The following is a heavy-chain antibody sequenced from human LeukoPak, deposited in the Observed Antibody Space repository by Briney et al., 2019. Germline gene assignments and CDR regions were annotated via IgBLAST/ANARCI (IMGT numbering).Heavy chain of an antibody. CDR3: ARYRSLGH. D-gene: IGHD1-14*01. CDR2: IKEDGSEK. Sequence: GGSLRLSCAASGFTFSSSWMSSVRQAPGKGLEWVANIKEDGSEKHYVDSVKGRFTISRDNAKISLYLQMNSLRAEDTAVYYCARYRSLGHWGQGTLVTVSS. V-gene: IGHV3-7*01. J-gene: IGHJ4*02. CDR1: GFTFSSSW.